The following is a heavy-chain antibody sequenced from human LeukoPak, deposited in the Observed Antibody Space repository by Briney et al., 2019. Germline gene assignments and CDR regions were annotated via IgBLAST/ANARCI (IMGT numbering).Heavy chain of an antibody. CDR2: ISGSGGST. CDR3: AKDGQLLPLYFDY. D-gene: IGHD2-15*01. Sequence: GGSLRLSCAASGFTFSSYAMSWVRQAPGKGLEWVSDISGSGGSTYYADSVKGRFTISRDNSKNTLYLQMNSLRAEDTAVYYCAKDGQLLPLYFDYWGQGTLVTVSS. J-gene: IGHJ4*02. V-gene: IGHV3-23*01. CDR1: GFTFSSYA.